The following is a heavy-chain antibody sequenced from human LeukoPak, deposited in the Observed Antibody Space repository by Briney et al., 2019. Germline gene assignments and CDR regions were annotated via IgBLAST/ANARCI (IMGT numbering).Heavy chain of an antibody. CDR3: ARVMGYCTNGVCPGTAGYFLH. Sequence: SETLSLTCTVSGDSISSYYWSWIRQSPGKGLEWIGYISYRGSTNYNPSLKSRVTLSIDTSKNQFSLRLSSVTAADTAVYYCARVMGYCTNGVCPGTAGYFLHWGQGTLVTVSS. J-gene: IGHJ1*01. D-gene: IGHD2-8*01. V-gene: IGHV4-59*01. CDR2: ISYRGST. CDR1: GDSISSYY.